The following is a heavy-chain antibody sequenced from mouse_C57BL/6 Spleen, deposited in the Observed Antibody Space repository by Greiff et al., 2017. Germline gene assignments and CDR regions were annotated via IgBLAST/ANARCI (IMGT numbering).Heavy chain of an antibody. CDR3: ARSGYRYFDV. CDR1: GYTFTSYW. CDR2: IDPSDSYT. Sequence: QVQLQQPGAELVMPGASVKLSCKASGYTFTSYWMHWVKQRPGQGLEWIGEIDPSDSYTNYNQKFKGKSTLTVDKSSSTAYMQLSSLTSEDSAVYYCARSGYRYFDVWGTGTTVTVSS. J-gene: IGHJ1*03. V-gene: IGHV1-69*01.